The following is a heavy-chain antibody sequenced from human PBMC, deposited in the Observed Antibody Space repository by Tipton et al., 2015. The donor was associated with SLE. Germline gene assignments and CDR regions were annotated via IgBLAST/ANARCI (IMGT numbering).Heavy chain of an antibody. CDR1: GYTFTSYA. J-gene: IGHJ4*02. CDR3: AREGDYGDHFDY. CDR2: INPNSGGT. Sequence: QLVQSGSELKKPGASVKVSCKASGYTFTSYAMNWVRQAPGQGLEWMGWINPNSGGTNYAQKFQGRVTMTRDTSISTAYMELSRLRSDDTAVYYCAREGDYGDHFDYWGQGTLVTVSS. V-gene: IGHV1-2*02. D-gene: IGHD4-17*01.